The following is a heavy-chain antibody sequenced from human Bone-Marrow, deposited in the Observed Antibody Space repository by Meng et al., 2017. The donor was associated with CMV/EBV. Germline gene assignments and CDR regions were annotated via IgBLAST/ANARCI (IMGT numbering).Heavy chain of an antibody. V-gene: IGHV3-9*03. CDR1: GFTFDDYA. CDR2: ISWNSGSI. CDR3: ARGGYSSIDVVFFDY. Sequence: SLKISCAASGFTFDDYAMHWVRQAPGKGREWVSGISWNSGSIGYADSVKGRFTISRDNAKNSLYLQMNSLRAEDMALYYCARGGYSSIDVVFFDYWGQGTLVTASS. D-gene: IGHD6-13*01. J-gene: IGHJ4*02.